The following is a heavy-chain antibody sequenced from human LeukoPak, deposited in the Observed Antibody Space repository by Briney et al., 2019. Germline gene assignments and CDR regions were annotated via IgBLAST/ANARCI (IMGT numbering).Heavy chain of an antibody. CDR3: ARGYGDNSGAFDN. D-gene: IGHD4-23*01. J-gene: IGHJ3*02. V-gene: IGHV4-30-2*01. CDR2: IYYSGRT. Sequence: SETLSLTCTVSGGSIMVAAYSWSWIRQPPGKGLEWIGYIYYSGRTYYNPSLKSRVTISLDRSKSQFSLKLSSVTAADTAVYFCARGYGDNSGAFDNWGQGTLVNVSS. CDR1: GGSIMVAAYS.